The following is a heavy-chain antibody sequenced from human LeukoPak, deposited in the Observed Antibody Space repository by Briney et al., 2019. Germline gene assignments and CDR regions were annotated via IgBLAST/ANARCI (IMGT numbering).Heavy chain of an antibody. Sequence: GGPLRLSCVASGFTFSDAWMGWVRQAPGKGLEWVAVISFDGSNKYYADSLKGRFTISRDNSKNTLYLEMNSLRVEDTAVYYCAKGYGQQLVNNWFDPWGQGTLVTVSS. CDR2: ISFDGSNK. D-gene: IGHD6-13*01. CDR1: GFTFSDAW. J-gene: IGHJ5*02. CDR3: AKGYGQQLVNNWFDP. V-gene: IGHV3-30*18.